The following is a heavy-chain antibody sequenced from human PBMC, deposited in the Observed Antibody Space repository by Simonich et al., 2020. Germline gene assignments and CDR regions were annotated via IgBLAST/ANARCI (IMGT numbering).Heavy chain of an antibody. CDR2: ISGRGGST. CDR1: GFTFSSYA. D-gene: IGHD3-22*01. J-gene: IGHJ3*02. CDR3: AKDLGERITMIVVVIDAFDI. Sequence: GGGLVQPGGSLRLSCAASGFTFSSYAMSWVRQAPGKGLEWVSAISGRGGSTYYADSVKGRFTISRDKSKNTLYLQMNSLRAEDTAVYYCAKDLGERITMIVVVIDAFDIWGQGTMVTVSS. V-gene: IGHV3-23*01.